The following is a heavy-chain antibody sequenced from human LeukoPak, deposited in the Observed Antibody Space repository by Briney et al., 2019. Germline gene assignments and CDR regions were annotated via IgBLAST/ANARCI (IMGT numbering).Heavy chain of an antibody. CDR3: ARDSLLLSGRGAFDI. CDR1: GFTFDDYG. J-gene: IGHJ3*02. V-gene: IGHV3-20*04. Sequence: PGGSLRLSCAASGFTFDDYGMSWVRQAPGKGVEWVSGINWNGSSTGYADSVKGRFTITRDNAKNSLYLQMNSLRAEDTALYYCARDSLLLSGRGAFDIWGQGTMVTVSS. CDR2: INWNGSST. D-gene: IGHD3-10*01.